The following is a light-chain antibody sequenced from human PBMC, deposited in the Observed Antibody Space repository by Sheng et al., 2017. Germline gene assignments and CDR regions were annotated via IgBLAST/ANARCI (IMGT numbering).Light chain of an antibody. J-gene: IGLJ1*01. CDR2: GNI. V-gene: IGLV1-40*01. Sequence: QSVLTQPPSVSGAPGQRVTISCTGSSSNIGAGYDVHWYVQFPGTAPKLLIYGNINRPSGVPDRFSGSKSGTSAPWPSLGSRLRMRLLITVQSHDRSLSTYVFGTGTKVTVL. CDR3: QSHDRSLSTYV. CDR1: SSNIGAGYD.